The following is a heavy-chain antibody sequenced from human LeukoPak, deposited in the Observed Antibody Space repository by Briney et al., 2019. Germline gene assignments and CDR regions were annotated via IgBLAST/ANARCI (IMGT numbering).Heavy chain of an antibody. V-gene: IGHV3-21*01. CDR3: ASGSPAGGY. D-gene: IGHD1-26*01. CDR2: ISSTGSSI. Sequence: PGGSLRLSCAASGFPFSTFAMNWVRQAPGKGLEWVSSISSTGSSIYYADSVKGRFTISRDNAKNSLYLQMNSLRVEDTAVFYCASGSPAGGYWGQGTLVTVSS. J-gene: IGHJ4*02. CDR1: GFPFSTFA.